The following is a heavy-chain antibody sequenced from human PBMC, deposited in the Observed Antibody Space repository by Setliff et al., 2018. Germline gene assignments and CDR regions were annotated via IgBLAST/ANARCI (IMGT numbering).Heavy chain of an antibody. D-gene: IGHD3-10*01. Sequence: SETLSLTCAVSGYSISSGFSWVWIRQSPGKGLEWIGRILFSGDTYYNPSLNSRVTISADTSKNQFSLNLSSVTAADTAVYYCARDNRARHYMDVWGKGTTVTGLL. CDR1: GYSISSGFS. V-gene: IGHV4-38-2*02. J-gene: IGHJ6*03. CDR3: ARDNRARHYMDV. CDR2: ILFSGDT.